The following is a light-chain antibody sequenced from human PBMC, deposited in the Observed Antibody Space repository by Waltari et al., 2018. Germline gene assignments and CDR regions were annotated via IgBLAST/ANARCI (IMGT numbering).Light chain of an antibody. CDR3: QQYYTYWT. J-gene: IGKJ1*01. Sequence: DIQMTQSPSTLAASVGTRVTITCRASQTILNWLAWDQQKPGKAPKLLIYKASSLESGVPARFSDSGAGTEFSLTIRSLQPDDSATYYCQQYYTYWTFGQGTKVDIK. CDR1: QTILNW. V-gene: IGKV1-5*03. CDR2: KAS.